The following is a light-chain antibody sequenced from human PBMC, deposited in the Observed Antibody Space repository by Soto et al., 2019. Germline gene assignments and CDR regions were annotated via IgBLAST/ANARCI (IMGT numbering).Light chain of an antibody. Sequence: GGRVTITCRASQGISSWLAWYQQKPGKAPKLLIYAASSLESGVPSRFSGSGSGTDFTLTINSLQPEDFATYYCQQADSLPLTFGGGNKVDIK. J-gene: IGKJ4*01. CDR1: QGISSW. CDR3: QQADSLPLT. CDR2: AAS. V-gene: IGKV1-12*01.